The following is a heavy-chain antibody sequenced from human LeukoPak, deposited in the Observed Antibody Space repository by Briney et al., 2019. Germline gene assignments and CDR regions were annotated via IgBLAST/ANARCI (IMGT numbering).Heavy chain of an antibody. J-gene: IGHJ4*02. D-gene: IGHD6-19*01. CDR3: ASGQMFSSGGSDF. V-gene: IGHV3-53*01. CDR1: GFTVSSKY. Sequence: PGGSPRLSCAASGFTVSSKYMTWVRQAQGKGLDWVSVIYTSGTTYYADSVKGRFTISRDNSKNILYLQMNSLRAEDTALYYCASGQMFSSGGSDFWGQGTLVTVSS. CDR2: IYTSGTT.